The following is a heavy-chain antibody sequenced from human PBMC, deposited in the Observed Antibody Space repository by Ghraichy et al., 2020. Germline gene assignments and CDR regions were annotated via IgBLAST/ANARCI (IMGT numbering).Heavy chain of an antibody. CDR2: ISSSSSYI. CDR1: GFTFSSYS. V-gene: IGHV3-21*01. D-gene: IGHD2-21*02. J-gene: IGHJ3*02. CDR3: ARDYCGGDCYSGGYAFDI. Sequence: GGSLRLSCAASGFTFSSYSMNWVRQAPGKGLEWVSSISSSSSYIYYADSVKGRFTISRDNAKNSLYLQMNSLRAEDTAVYYCARDYCGGDCYSGGYAFDIWGQGTMVTVSS.